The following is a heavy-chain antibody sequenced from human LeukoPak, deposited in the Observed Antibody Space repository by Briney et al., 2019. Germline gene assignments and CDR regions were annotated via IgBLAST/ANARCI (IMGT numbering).Heavy chain of an antibody. CDR3: AKDPRWGYSGSWYFDY. CDR1: RFTFSIYV. Sequence: PGGSLRLSCSASRFTFSIYVLSWARQAPGKGLEWVSAISGTGDSIYYADSVKGRFTISRDNSKNTLYLQMNSLTAEDTAVYYCAKDPRWGYSGSWYFDYWGQGTLVTVSS. D-gene: IGHD5-12*01. J-gene: IGHJ4*02. CDR2: ISGTGDSI. V-gene: IGHV3-23*01.